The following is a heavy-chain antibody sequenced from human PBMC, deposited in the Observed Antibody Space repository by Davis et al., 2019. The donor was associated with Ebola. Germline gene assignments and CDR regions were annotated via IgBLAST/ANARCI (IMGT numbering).Heavy chain of an antibody. D-gene: IGHD3-10*01. CDR2: IRYDGSNK. CDR1: GFTFSSYG. V-gene: IGHV3-30*02. CDR3: AKDRDYYGSGSFDY. Sequence: GESLKISCAASGFTFSSYGMHWVRQAPGKGLEWVAFIRYDGSNKYYADSVKGRFTISRDNSKNTLYLQMNSLRAEDTAVYYCAKDRDYYGSGSFDYWGQGTLVTVSS. J-gene: IGHJ4*02.